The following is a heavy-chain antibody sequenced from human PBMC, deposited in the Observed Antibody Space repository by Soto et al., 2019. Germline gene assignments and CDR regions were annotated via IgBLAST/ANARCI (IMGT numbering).Heavy chain of an antibody. CDR3: ARVNSGYPGNWFDP. CDR2: IYYSGST. J-gene: IGHJ5*02. D-gene: IGHD5-12*01. V-gene: IGHV4-59*11. Sequence: SETLSLTCTVSGGSISSHYWSWIRQPPGKGLEWIGYIYYSGSTNYNPSLKSRVTISVDTSKNQFSLKLSSVTAADTAVYYCARVNSGYPGNWFDPWGQGTLVTVSS. CDR1: GGSISSHY.